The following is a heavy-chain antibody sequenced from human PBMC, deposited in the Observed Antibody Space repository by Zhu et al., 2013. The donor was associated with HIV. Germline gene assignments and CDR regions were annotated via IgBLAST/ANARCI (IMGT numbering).Heavy chain of an antibody. V-gene: IGHV3-21*01. D-gene: IGHD5-12*01. CDR2: ISKTSHSI. CDR1: GFAFNAFS. CDR3: ARVIVTTITDCGMDV. J-gene: IGHJ6*02. Sequence: EVQLVESGGGLVKPGGSLRLSCAASGFAFNAFSMNWVRRAPGKGLEWVSAISKTSHSIYYADSVKGRFTVSRDNAKNSLYLQMNSLRAEDTAVYYCARVIVTTITDCGMDVWGQGTTVTVSS.